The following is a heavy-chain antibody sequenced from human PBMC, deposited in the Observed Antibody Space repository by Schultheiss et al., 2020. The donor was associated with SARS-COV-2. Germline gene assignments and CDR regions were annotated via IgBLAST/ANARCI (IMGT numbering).Heavy chain of an antibody. V-gene: IGHV3-74*01. CDR1: GFTFSSYW. CDR2: INTAGSTT. J-gene: IGHJ4*02. CDR3: ARLGQAVAEGV. Sequence: GGSLRLSCAASGFTFSSYWMHWVRQAPGKGLVWVSRINTAGSTTTYADSVKGRFTISRDNSKNTVYLQMSSLRAEDTAVYYCARLGQAVAEGVWGQGTLVTVSS. D-gene: IGHD6-19*01.